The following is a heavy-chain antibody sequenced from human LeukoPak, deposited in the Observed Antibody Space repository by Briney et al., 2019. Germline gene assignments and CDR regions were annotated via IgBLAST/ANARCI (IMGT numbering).Heavy chain of an antibody. CDR2: ISGGGGDT. CDR1: GFTFSSYA. Sequence: GGSLRLSCAASGFTFSSYAMSWVRQAPGKGLEWVSGISGGGGDTYYADSVKGRFTISRDNSKNTLYLQMNSLRVEDTAVYYCAKDPMEYYYGSGSYLWWGQGTLVTVSS. CDR3: AKDPMEYYYGSGSYLW. J-gene: IGHJ4*02. V-gene: IGHV3-23*01. D-gene: IGHD3-10*01.